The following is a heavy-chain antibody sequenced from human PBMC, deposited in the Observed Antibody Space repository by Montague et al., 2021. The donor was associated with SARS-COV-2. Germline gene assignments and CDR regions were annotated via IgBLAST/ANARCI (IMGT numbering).Heavy chain of an antibody. V-gene: IGHV4-59*03. Sequence: SETLSLTCAVTGASISPYHWSWIRHPPGTGLEWIWNLHHSGATNXNPSLESQVTISVDTSKNQFSLNLISVTAADTAVYFCATSLGGRYYWADYYFDYWGQGILVTVSA. CDR3: ATSLGGRYYWADYYFDY. D-gene: IGHD1-26*01. CDR2: LHHSGAT. J-gene: IGHJ4*02. CDR1: GASISPYH.